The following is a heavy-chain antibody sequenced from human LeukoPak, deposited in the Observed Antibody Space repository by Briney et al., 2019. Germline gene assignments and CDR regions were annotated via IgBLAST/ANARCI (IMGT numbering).Heavy chain of an antibody. CDR1: GGSISSYH. V-gene: IGHV4-59*01. Sequence: PSETLSLTCTVSGGSISSYHWSWIRQPPGKGLEWIGDTYNSGSTNYNPSLKSRVTISVDTSKNQFSLKLTSVTAADTAVYYCAGGIFGVVINAFHIWGQGTMVTVSS. CDR2: TYNSGST. CDR3: AGGIFGVVINAFHI. D-gene: IGHD3-3*01. J-gene: IGHJ3*02.